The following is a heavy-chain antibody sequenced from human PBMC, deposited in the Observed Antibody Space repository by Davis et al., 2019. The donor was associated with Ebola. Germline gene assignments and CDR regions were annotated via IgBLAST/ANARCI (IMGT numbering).Heavy chain of an antibody. CDR3: ARWDDFWSGLGNWFDP. CDR1: GGSFTGYY. Sequence: SETLSLTCAVHGGSFTGYYWSWIRQPPGKGLEWIGEINHSGSTNYNPSLKSRVTISVDTSKNQFSLKLSSVTAADTAVYYCARWDDFWSGLGNWFDPWGQGTLVTVSS. D-gene: IGHD3-3*01. J-gene: IGHJ5*02. CDR2: INHSGST. V-gene: IGHV4-34*01.